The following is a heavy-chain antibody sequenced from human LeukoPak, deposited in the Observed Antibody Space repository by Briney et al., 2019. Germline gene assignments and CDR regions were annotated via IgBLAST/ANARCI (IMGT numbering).Heavy chain of an antibody. CDR3: ARRTGSADY. Sequence: PSETLSLTCAVYGGSFSGYYWSWIRQRPGKGLEWVGEINHRGSTNYNPSLKSRVHISVDTSKIQFSLKLSSVTAADTAVYYCARRTGSADYWGQGTMVTVSS. J-gene: IGHJ4*02. CDR1: GGSFSGYY. CDR2: INHRGST. D-gene: IGHD3/OR15-3a*01. V-gene: IGHV4-34*01.